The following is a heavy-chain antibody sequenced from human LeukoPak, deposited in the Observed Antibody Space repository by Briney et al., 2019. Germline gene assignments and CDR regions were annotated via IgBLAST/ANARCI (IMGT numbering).Heavy chain of an antibody. D-gene: IGHD2-2*02. Sequence: SETLSLTCTVSGGSISSNSDYWGWIRQPPGKGLEWVGNIYYSGSTYYNPSLKSRVTISVDTSKNQFSLNLSSVTAADTAVYYCARKGGGYCSSTSCYRIDYWGQGTLVTVSS. CDR1: GGSISSNSDY. V-gene: IGHV4-39*01. CDR3: ARKGGGYCSSTSCYRIDY. CDR2: IYYSGST. J-gene: IGHJ4*02.